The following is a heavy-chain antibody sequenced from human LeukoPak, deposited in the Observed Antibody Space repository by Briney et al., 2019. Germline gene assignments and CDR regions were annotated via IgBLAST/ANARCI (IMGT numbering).Heavy chain of an antibody. V-gene: IGHV1-18*01. CDR1: GYTFTSYG. D-gene: IGHD2-8*01. CDR3: ARDQRYCTNGVCYPATPFDY. Sequence: ASVKVSCKASGYTFTSYGISWVRQAPGQGLEWMGWISAYNGNTNYAQKLQGRVTMTTDTSTSTAYMELRSLRSDDTAVYYCARDQRYCTNGVCYPATPFDYWGQGTLVTVSS. CDR2: ISAYNGNT. J-gene: IGHJ4*02.